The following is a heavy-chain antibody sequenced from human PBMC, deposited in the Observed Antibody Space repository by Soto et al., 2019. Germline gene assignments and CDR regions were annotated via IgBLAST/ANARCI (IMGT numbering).Heavy chain of an antibody. V-gene: IGHV3-23*01. CDR1: GFTFSSYA. CDR2: ISGSGGST. J-gene: IGHJ4*02. D-gene: IGHD3-22*01. CDR3: AKGAGYYDSSGYYLDY. Sequence: PGGSLRLSCAASGFTFSSYAMGWVRQAPGKGLEWVSAISGSGGSTYYADSVKGRFTISRDNSKNTLYLQMNSLRAEDTAVYYCAKGAGYYDSSGYYLDYWGQGTLVTVSS.